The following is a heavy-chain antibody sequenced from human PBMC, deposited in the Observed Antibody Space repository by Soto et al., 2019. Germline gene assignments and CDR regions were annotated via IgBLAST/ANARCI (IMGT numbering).Heavy chain of an antibody. D-gene: IGHD6-19*01. CDR2: IKEDGTEI. V-gene: IGHV3-7*01. CDR3: TRVPVEVSGADFDY. J-gene: IGHJ4*02. Sequence: EVHLVESGGGLVQPGGSLRLSCAASGFTFSSCWMSWVRQAPGKGLEWVANIKEDGTEIKYVDSVKGRFTISRDNAKSSLYLQINNLRAEDTAVYYCTRVPVEVSGADFDYWGQGTLVTVSA. CDR1: GFTFSSCW.